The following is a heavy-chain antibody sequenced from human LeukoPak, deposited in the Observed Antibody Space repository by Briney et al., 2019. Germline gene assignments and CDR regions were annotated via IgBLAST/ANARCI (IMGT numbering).Heavy chain of an antibody. CDR2: IIPIFGTA. Sequence: VASVEVSCKASGGTFSSYAISWVRQAPGQGLEWMGGIIPIFGTANYAQKFQGRVTITTDESTSTAYMELSSLRSEDTAVYYCARDRIAAYQNWFDPWGQGTLVTVSS. V-gene: IGHV1-69*05. CDR3: ARDRIAAYQNWFDP. J-gene: IGHJ5*02. D-gene: IGHD6-6*01. CDR1: GGTFSSYA.